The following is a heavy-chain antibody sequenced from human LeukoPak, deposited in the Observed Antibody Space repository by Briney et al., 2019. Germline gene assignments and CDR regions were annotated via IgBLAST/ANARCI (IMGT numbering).Heavy chain of an antibody. CDR3: ARGRTPGFDWLTLGDAFDI. Sequence: PWETLSLTRSVSGVSMRNYCWSWLRQPPGKGREWVGYIYYSGSTNYNPSLKRRVTISVDTSKNQFSLKLSSVTAADTAVYYCARGRTPGFDWLTLGDAFDIWGQGTMVTVSS. D-gene: IGHD3-9*01. V-gene: IGHV4-59*01. CDR2: IYYSGST. J-gene: IGHJ3*02. CDR1: GVSMRNYC.